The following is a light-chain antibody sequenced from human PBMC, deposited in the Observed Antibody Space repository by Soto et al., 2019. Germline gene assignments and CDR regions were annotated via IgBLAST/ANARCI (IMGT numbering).Light chain of an antibody. CDR1: QSISRY. CDR2: DAS. Sequence: DIQMTQSPSSLSASVGDRVTITCRASQSISRYLNWYQQKPGKAPKLLIYDASSLQSGVPSRFSGSGSGTDFTITISSLQPEAFATYSCQQSYSTPRTSGQGTKVEIK. J-gene: IGKJ1*01. V-gene: IGKV1-39*01. CDR3: QQSYSTPRT.